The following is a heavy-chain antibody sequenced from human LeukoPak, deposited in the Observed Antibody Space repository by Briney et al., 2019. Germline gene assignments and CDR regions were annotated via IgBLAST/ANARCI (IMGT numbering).Heavy chain of an antibody. CDR1: GFTFSTYA. CDR3: ATGGSMAHEGIHS. CDR2: ISNTGGFT. D-gene: IGHD2/OR15-2a*01. J-gene: IGHJ4*02. V-gene: IGHV3-23*01. Sequence: PGGSLRLSCVPSGFTFSTYAMSWVRQAPGKGLEWVCSISNTGGFTYHADSMKGRFTISRDNSKNTLFLQMKSLRGDDTAVYYCATGGSMAHEGIHSWGQGTLVIVSS.